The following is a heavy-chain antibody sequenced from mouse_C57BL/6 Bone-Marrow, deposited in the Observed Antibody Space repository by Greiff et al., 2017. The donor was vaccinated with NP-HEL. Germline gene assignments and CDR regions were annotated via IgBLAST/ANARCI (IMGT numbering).Heavy chain of an antibody. D-gene: IGHD2-2*01. CDR2: IYPGDGDT. Sequence: QVQLKESGPELVKPGASVKISCKASGYAFSSSWMNWVKQRPGKGLEWIGRIYPGDGDTNYNGKFKGKATLTADKSSSTAYMQLSSLTSEDSAVYFCARCRSTMVTTSFDYWGQGTTLTVSS. CDR1: GYAFSSSW. CDR3: ARCRSTMVTTSFDY. V-gene: IGHV1-82*01. J-gene: IGHJ2*01.